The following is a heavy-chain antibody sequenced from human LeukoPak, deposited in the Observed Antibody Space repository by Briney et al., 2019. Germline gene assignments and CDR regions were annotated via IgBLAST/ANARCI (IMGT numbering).Heavy chain of an antibody. D-gene: IGHD4-17*01. CDR3: ARGHYGDYLGIS. Sequence: SETLSLTCTVSGGSISSYYWSWIRQPPGEGLEWIGYIYYSGSTNYNPSLKSRVTISVDTSKNQISLKLSSVTAADTAVYYCARGHYGDYLGISWGQGTLVTVSS. CDR1: GGSISSYY. V-gene: IGHV4-59*01. J-gene: IGHJ5*02. CDR2: IYYSGST.